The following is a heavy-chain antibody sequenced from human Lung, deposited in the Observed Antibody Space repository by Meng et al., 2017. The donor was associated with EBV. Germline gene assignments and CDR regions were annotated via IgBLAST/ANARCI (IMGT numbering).Heavy chain of an antibody. Sequence: QESGSGLVTPSQTLSLPCAVSSGSISSDTSSWNWIRQRPGKGLEWIGFVYRSGSTYYNPSLKSRVIISVDRSNNQFSLELNSVSAADTAVYYCARHDGGYGDYFDHWGQGTLVTVSS. J-gene: IGHJ4*02. V-gene: IGHV4-30-2*01. CDR3: ARHDGGYGDYFDH. CDR2: VYRSGST. CDR1: SGSISSDTSS. D-gene: IGHD5-12*01.